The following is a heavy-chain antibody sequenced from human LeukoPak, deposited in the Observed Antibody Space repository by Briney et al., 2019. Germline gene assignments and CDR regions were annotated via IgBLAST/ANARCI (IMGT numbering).Heavy chain of an antibody. V-gene: IGHV1-18*01. J-gene: IGHJ6*03. CDR3: ARIGDYNYYYYYMDV. Sequence: ASVKVSCKASGYTFTSYDINWVRQATGQGLEWMGWMNPNSGNTNYAQKLQGRVTMTTDTSTSTAYMELRSLRSDDTAVYYCARIGDYNYYYYYMDVWGKGTTVTVSS. D-gene: IGHD4-17*01. CDR1: GYTFTSYD. CDR2: MNPNSGNT.